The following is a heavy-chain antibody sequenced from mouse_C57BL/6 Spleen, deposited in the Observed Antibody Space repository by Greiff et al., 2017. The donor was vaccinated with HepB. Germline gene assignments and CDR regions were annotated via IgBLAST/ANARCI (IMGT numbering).Heavy chain of an antibody. CDR3: ATSNYYGSSPFDY. CDR2: IYPGDGDT. Sequence: VQLQQSGPELVKPGASVKISCKASGYAFSSSWMNWVKQRPGKGLEWIGQIYPGDGDTNYNGKFKGKATLTADKSSSTAYMQLSSLTSEDSAVYFCATSNYYGSSPFDYWGQGTTLTVSS. D-gene: IGHD1-1*01. CDR1: GYAFSSSW. J-gene: IGHJ2*01. V-gene: IGHV1-80*01.